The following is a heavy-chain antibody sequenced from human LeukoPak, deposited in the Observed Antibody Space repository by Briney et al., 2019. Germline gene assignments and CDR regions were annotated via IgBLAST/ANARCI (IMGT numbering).Heavy chain of an antibody. V-gene: IGHV3-30*04. D-gene: IGHD3-3*01. J-gene: IGHJ4*02. CDR2: ISYDGSNK. CDR3: ASQPGDFWSGYYSHY. CDR1: VFTFSIYA. Sequence: GRSLRLPCAASVFTFSIYAMHGVPHAPGKALEWVADISYDGSNKYYADSVKGRFTISRDNSKNKLYLQMNSLRAEDTAVYYCASQPGDFWSGYYSHYWGQGTLVTVSS.